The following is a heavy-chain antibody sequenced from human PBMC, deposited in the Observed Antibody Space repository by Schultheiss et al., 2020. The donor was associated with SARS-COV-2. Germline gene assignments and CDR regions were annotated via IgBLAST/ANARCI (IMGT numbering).Heavy chain of an antibody. CDR2: INAGNGNT. CDR3: ASSERYRQWLVQNYYYYYGMDV. J-gene: IGHJ6*02. CDR1: GYTFTSYA. V-gene: IGHV1-3*01. D-gene: IGHD6-19*01. Sequence: ASVKVSCKASGYTFTSYAMHWVRQAPGQRLEWMGWINAGNGNTKYSQKFQGRVTITRDTSASTAYMELSSLRSEDTAVYYCASSERYRQWLVQNYYYYYGMDVWGQGTTVTVSS.